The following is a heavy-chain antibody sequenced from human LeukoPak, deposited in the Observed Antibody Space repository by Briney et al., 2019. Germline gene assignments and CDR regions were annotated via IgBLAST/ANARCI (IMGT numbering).Heavy chain of an antibody. CDR1: GGSISSYY. J-gene: IGHJ4*02. V-gene: IGHV4-4*07. CDR2: IYTSGST. CDR3: AREKSPGGLWFREYPANYFDY. Sequence: SETLSLTCTVSGGSISSYYWSWIRQPAGKGLEWIGRIYTSGSTNYNPSLKSRVTMSVDTSKNQFSLKLSSVTAADTAVYYCAREKSPGGLWFREYPANYFDYWGRGTLVTVSS. D-gene: IGHD3-10*01.